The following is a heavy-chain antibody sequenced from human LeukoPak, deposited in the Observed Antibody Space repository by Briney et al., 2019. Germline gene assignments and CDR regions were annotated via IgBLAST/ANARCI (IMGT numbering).Heavy chain of an antibody. J-gene: IGHJ5*02. V-gene: IGHV4-39*07. D-gene: IGHD6-13*01. CDR1: GGSISSSSYY. CDR3: ARVIEDSWWPQAWFDP. CDR2: IYYSGST. Sequence: SETLSLTCTVSGGSISSSSYYWGWIRQPPGKGLEWIGSIYYSGSTYYNPSLKSRVTISVDTSKNQFSLKLSSVTAADTAVYYCARVIEDSWWPQAWFDPWGQGTLVTVSS.